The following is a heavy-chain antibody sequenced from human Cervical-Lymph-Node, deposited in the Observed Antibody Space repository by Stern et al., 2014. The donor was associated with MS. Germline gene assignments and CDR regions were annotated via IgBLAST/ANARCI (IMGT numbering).Heavy chain of an antibody. D-gene: IGHD2-21*01. Sequence: QVQLVQSGPEVKKPGASVRVSCKASGYTFTRHYMHWVRQAPGQGLEWMGLINPSNGSSIYAERFQGRVAMTRDTSSTTVYLELSGLTSEETALYYCARDVARKYYFDSWGQGTLVTVSS. CDR3: ARDVARKYYFDS. V-gene: IGHV1-46*01. CDR2: INPSNGSS. CDR1: GYTFTRHY. J-gene: IGHJ4*02.